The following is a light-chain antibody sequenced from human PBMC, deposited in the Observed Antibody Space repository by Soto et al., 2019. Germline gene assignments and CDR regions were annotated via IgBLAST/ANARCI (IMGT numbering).Light chain of an antibody. CDR3: SSYAYSSTVV. Sequence: QSALTQPASVSGSPGQSITISCTGTSSDVGGYNYVSWYQQHPGKATKLMIYDVSNRPSGVSNRFSGSKSGNTASLTISGRQSEDEADYYCSSYAYSSTVVFGGGTKLTVL. J-gene: IGLJ2*01. CDR2: DVS. V-gene: IGLV2-14*01. CDR1: SSDVGGYNY.